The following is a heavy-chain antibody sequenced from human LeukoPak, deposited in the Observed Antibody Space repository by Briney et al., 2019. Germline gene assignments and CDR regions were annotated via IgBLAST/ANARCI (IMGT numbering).Heavy chain of an antibody. CDR2: ISSSSSTI. Sequence: PGGSLRLSCAASGFTFSSYEMNWVRQAPGKGLEWVSYISSSSSTIYYADSVKGRFTISRDNAKNSLYLQMNSLRAEDTAVYYCARDPRNVLRYFDWFSARPPYGMDVWGQGTTVTVSS. V-gene: IGHV3-48*03. CDR1: GFTFSSYE. J-gene: IGHJ6*02. D-gene: IGHD3-9*01. CDR3: ARDPRNVLRYFDWFSARPPYGMDV.